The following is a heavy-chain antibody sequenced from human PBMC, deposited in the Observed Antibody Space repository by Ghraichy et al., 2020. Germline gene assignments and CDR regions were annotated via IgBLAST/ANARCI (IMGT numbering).Heavy chain of an antibody. CDR2: IYYSGST. Sequence: SETLSLTCTVSGGSISSSSYYWGWIRQPPGKGLEWIGSIYYSGSTYYHPSLKSRVTISVDTSKNQFSLKLSSVTAADTAVYYCARVQNYYDSSGSSTGVLDPWGQGTLVTVSS. CDR3: ARVQNYYDSSGSSTGVLDP. J-gene: IGHJ5*02. V-gene: IGHV4-39*01. CDR1: GGSISSSSYY. D-gene: IGHD3-22*01.